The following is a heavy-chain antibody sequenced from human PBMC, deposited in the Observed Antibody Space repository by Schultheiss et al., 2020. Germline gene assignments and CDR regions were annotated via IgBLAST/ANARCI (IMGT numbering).Heavy chain of an antibody. CDR1: GGTFSSYA. CDR3: ARRWGGSGFDP. J-gene: IGHJ5*02. V-gene: IGHV1-69*04. D-gene: IGHD1-26*01. Sequence: SVKVSCKASGGTFSSYAISWVRQAPGQGLEWMGRIIPILGIANYAQKFQGRVTITADKSTSTAYMELSSLRSEDTAVYYCARRWGGSGFDPWGQGTLVTVSS. CDR2: IIPILGIA.